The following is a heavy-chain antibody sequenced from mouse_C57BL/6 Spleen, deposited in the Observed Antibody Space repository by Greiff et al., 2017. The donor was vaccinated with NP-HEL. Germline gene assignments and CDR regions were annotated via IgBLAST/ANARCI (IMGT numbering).Heavy chain of an antibody. CDR1: GYTFTSYD. V-gene: IGHV1-85*01. Sequence: QVQLQQSGPELVKPGASVKLSCKASGYTFTSYDINWVKQRPGQGLEWIGWIYPRDGSTKYNEKFKGKATLTVDTSSSTAYMELHSLTSEDSAVYFCARYAVYYYGSSYWYFDVWGTGTTVTVSS. CDR3: ARYAVYYYGSSYWYFDV. D-gene: IGHD1-1*01. CDR2: IYPRDGST. J-gene: IGHJ1*03.